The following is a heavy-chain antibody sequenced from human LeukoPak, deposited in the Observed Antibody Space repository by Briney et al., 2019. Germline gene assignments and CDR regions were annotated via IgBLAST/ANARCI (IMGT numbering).Heavy chain of an antibody. CDR3: ARGIAARGTYFDY. J-gene: IGHJ4*02. D-gene: IGHD6-6*01. V-gene: IGHV1-69*05. Sequence: SVKVSCKASGGTFSSYAISWVRQAPGQGLEWMGGIIPIFGTTNYAQKFQGRVTITTDESTSTAYMELSSLRSEDTAVYYCARGIAARGTYFDYWGQGTLVTVSS. CDR1: GGTFSSYA. CDR2: IIPIFGTT.